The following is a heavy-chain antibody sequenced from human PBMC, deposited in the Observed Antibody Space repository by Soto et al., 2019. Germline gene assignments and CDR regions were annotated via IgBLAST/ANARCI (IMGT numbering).Heavy chain of an antibody. CDR1: GFTFSSYE. J-gene: IGHJ3*02. D-gene: IGHD5-12*01. V-gene: IGHV3-48*03. Sequence: EMHLVESGGGLVQPGGSLRLSCSASGFTFSSYEMDWVRQAPGKGLEWVAYISSSGTILYGDAVKGRLTISRDNADNSLYLQMNSLTAEDTAVYYCTKEKSVMYSGYDAFDIWGRGTMVTVSS. CDR2: ISSSGTI. CDR3: TKEKSVMYSGYDAFDI.